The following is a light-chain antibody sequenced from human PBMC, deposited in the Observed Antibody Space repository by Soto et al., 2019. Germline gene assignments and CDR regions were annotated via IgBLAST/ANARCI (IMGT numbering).Light chain of an antibody. CDR3: AAWDDRLRGYV. CDR1: TSNIGTNA. CDR2: YSN. V-gene: IGLV1-47*01. J-gene: IGLJ1*01. Sequence: QSALTQSASASGTPGQRVTISCSGGTSNIGTNAVYWFQLLPGTAPKLLIYYSNHRPSGISDRLSGSKSGTSASLAISGLRPEDEADYYCAAWDDRLRGYVFATGTKVTVL.